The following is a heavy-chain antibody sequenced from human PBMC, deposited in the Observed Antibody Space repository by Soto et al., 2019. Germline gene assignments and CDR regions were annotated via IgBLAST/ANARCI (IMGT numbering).Heavy chain of an antibody. J-gene: IGHJ6*02. D-gene: IGHD2-2*02. CDR3: ARGRAIIKCVSFRNQYYYYRMDV. V-gene: IGHV4-34*01. Sequence: WVRQPPGKGREWIGEISHSGSTNYNPSLKSRVTISVDTSKIQFSLNLSSVTAAATAVYYCARGRAIIKCVSFRNQYYYYRMDVWGQGTTVAVSS. CDR2: ISHSGST.